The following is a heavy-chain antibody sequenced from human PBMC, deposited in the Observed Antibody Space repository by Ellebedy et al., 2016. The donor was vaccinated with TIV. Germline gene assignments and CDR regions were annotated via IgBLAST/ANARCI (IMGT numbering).Heavy chain of an antibody. D-gene: IGHD2-8*01. CDR1: GFTFTSYW. CDR3: ARDQRGVPFDY. CDR2: IKGDGSSA. V-gene: IGHV3-74*01. Sequence: GESLKISCAASGFTFTSYWMHWVRQAPGKELVWVSRIKGDGSSAGYADSVKGRFTISRDNAKNTLYLQMNSLRAEDTAVYYCARDQRGVPFDYWGQGTLVTVSS. J-gene: IGHJ4*02.